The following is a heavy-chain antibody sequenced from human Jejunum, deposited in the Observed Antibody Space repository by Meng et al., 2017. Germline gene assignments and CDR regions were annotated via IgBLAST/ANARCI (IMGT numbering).Heavy chain of an antibody. CDR2: IYSGGST. J-gene: IGHJ4*02. CDR1: GFTVSSNY. D-gene: IGHD6-6*01. V-gene: IGHV3-53*01. CDR3: AGVSSSSSDY. Sequence: GESLKIPRAASGFTVSSNYMSWVRPAPGKGLEWVSVIYSGGSTYYADSVKGRFTISRDNYKNTLYLQMNSLTAEDTAVYYGAGVSSSSSDYWGQGTLVTVSS.